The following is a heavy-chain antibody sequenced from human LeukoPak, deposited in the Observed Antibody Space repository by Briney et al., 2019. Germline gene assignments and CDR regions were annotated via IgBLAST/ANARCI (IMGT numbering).Heavy chain of an antibody. CDR3: ARFKRWLHPYPPAFDY. CDR2: INHSGST. J-gene: IGHJ4*02. Sequence: SEALSLTCAGYGGFFSGYYWSWIRQAPGKGLEWIGEINHSGSTNYNPSLKSRVTISVDTSKNQFSLKLSSVTAADTAVYYCARFKRWLHPYPPAFDYWGQGTLVTVSS. CDR1: GGFFSGYY. D-gene: IGHD5-24*01. V-gene: IGHV4-34*01.